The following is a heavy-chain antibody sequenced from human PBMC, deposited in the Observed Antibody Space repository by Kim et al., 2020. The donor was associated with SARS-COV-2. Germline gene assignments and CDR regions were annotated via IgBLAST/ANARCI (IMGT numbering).Heavy chain of an antibody. Sequence: SVKVSCKASGGTFSSYAISWVRQAPGQGLEWMGGIIPIFGTANYAQKFQGRVTITADESTSTAYMELSSLRSEDTAVYYCARGRRGYYYDSSGYYYFDYWGQGTLVTVSS. CDR3: ARGRRGYYYDSSGYYYFDY. D-gene: IGHD3-22*01. CDR1: GGTFSSYA. J-gene: IGHJ4*02. V-gene: IGHV1-69*13. CDR2: IIPIFGTA.